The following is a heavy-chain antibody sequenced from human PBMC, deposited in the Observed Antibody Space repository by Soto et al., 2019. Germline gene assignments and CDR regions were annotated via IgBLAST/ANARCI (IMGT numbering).Heavy chain of an antibody. Sequence: SETLSLTCTVSGGSISSGAYYWGWIRQHPGKGLEWIGYISHRGTAYYTPSLKSRVSLSVDPSKSQFSLNVTSLTAADTAVYYCASAPTDSSGSDAFDIWGQGTMVTVSS. CDR3: ASAPTDSSGSDAFDI. CDR1: GGSISSGAYY. V-gene: IGHV4-31*03. D-gene: IGHD3-22*01. CDR2: ISHRGTA. J-gene: IGHJ3*02.